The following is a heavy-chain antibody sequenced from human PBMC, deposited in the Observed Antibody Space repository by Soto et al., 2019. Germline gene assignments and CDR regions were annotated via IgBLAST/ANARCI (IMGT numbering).Heavy chain of an antibody. CDR3: ARSPSNVLRFLEWLPKPPFDP. CDR2: INAGNGNT. J-gene: IGHJ5*02. Sequence: ASVKVSCKASGYTFTSSAMHWVRQAPGQRLEWMGWINAGNGNTKYSQKFQGRVTITRDTSASTAYMELSSLRSEDTAVYYCARSPSNVLRFLEWLPKPPFDPWGQGTLVTV. D-gene: IGHD3-3*01. V-gene: IGHV1-3*01. CDR1: GYTFTSSA.